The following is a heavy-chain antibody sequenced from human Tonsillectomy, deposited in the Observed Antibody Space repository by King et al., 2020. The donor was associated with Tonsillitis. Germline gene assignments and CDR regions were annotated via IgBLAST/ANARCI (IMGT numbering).Heavy chain of an antibody. D-gene: IGHD6-19*01. CDR3: ARGYSSGWYTIDY. CDR1: GGSISSSSYY. J-gene: IGHJ4*02. V-gene: IGHV4-39*01. CDR2: IYYSGST. Sequence: LQLQESGPGLVKPSETLSLTCTVSGGSISSSSYYWGWIRQPPGKGLEWIGSIYYSGSTYYNPSLKSRVTISVDTSKNQFSLKLSSVTAADTAVYYCARGYSSGWYTIDYWGQGTLVTVSS.